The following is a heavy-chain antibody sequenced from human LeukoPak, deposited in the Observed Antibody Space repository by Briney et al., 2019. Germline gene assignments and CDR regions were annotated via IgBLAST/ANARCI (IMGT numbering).Heavy chain of an antibody. CDR3: AAGTTMIVGADDAFDI. D-gene: IGHD3-22*01. CDR2: INPNSGGT. J-gene: IGHJ3*02. CDR1: GYTFTGYY. V-gene: IGHV1-2*02. Sequence: GASVKVSCKASGYTFTGYYMHWVRQAPGQGLEWMGWINPNSGGTNYAQKFQGRVTMTRDTSISTAYMELSRLRSDDTAVYYCAAGTTMIVGADDAFDIWGQGTMVTVSS.